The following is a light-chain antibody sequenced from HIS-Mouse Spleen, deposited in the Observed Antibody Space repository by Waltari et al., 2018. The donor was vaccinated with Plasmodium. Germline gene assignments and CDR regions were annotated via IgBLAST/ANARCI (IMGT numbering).Light chain of an antibody. V-gene: IGLV3-25*03. Sequence: SYELTQPPSVSVSPGQTARTTCSGDALPKHYAYWYQQKPGQAPVLVIYKDSERPSGIPERFSGSSSGTTVTLTISGVQAEDEADYYCQSADSSGTPNWVFGGGTKLTVL. CDR2: KDS. CDR3: QSADSSGTPNWV. CDR1: ALPKHY. J-gene: IGLJ3*02.